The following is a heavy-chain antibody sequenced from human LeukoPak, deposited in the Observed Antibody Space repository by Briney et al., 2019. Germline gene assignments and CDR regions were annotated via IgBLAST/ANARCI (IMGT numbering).Heavy chain of an antibody. CDR2: IYWNDDK. D-gene: IGHD2-2*01. CDR3: ARDIVVTPMDV. J-gene: IGHJ6*04. V-gene: IGHV2-5*01. Sequence: SGPTLVNPTQPLTLTCTFSGFSLSTNQVGVGWIRQPPGKALEWLALIYWNDDKRYSPSLKSRLTITKDTSKNQVVLTMTNMDPVDTATYYCARDIVVTPMDVWGKGTTVTVSS. CDR1: GFSLSTNQVG.